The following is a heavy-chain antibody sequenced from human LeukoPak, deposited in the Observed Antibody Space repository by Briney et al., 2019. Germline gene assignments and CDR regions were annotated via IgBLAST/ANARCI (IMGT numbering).Heavy chain of an antibody. Sequence: ETLSPTCAVSGYSISSGYYWGWIRQPPGKGLEWVSAISGSGGSTYYADSVKGRFTISRDNSKNTLYLQMNSLRAEDTAVYYCAKNNYHYDILTGLDYWGQGTLVTVSS. CDR2: ISGSGGST. CDR1: GYSISSGYY. CDR3: AKNNYHYDILTGLDY. D-gene: IGHD3-9*01. J-gene: IGHJ4*02. V-gene: IGHV3-23*01.